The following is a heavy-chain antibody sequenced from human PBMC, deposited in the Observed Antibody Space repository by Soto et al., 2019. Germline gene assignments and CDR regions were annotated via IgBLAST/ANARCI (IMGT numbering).Heavy chain of an antibody. CDR3: AHSKDYSSRWYTLDFDY. D-gene: IGHD6-13*01. V-gene: IGHV1-69*02. CDR2: IIPILGIA. CDR1: GGTFSSYT. J-gene: IGHJ4*02. Sequence: SVKVSCQASGGTFSSYTISWVRQAPGQGLEWMGRIIPILGIANYAQKFQGRLTITKDTSKNQVVLTMTNVDPVDTATYYCAHSKDYSSRWYTLDFDYWGQGTLVTVSS.